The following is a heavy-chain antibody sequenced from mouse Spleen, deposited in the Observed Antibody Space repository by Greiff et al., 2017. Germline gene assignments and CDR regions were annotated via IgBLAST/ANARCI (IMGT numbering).Heavy chain of an antibody. D-gene: IGHD3-1*01. V-gene: IGHV3-2*02. CDR2: ISYSGST. Sequence: VQLQQSGPGLVKPSQSLSLTCTVTGYSITSDYAWNWIRQFPGNKLEWMGYISYSGSTSYNPSLKSRISITRDTSKNQFFLQLNSVTTEDTATYYCARRVGLRENYFDYWGQGTTLTVSS. CDR1: GYSITSDYA. CDR3: ARRVGLRENYFDY. J-gene: IGHJ2*01.